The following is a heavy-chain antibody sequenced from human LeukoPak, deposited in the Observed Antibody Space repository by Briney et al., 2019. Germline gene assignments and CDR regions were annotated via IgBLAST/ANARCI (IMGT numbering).Heavy chain of an antibody. CDR1: GFTFSSYA. CDR3: ARRSGYSYGYDLFDY. J-gene: IGHJ4*02. D-gene: IGHD5-18*01. V-gene: IGHV3-30*04. Sequence: GGSLRLSCAASGFTFSSYAMHWVRQAPGKGLEWVAVISYDGSNKYYADSVKGRFTISRDSSKNTLYLQMNSLRAEDTAVYYCARRSGYSYGYDLFDYWGQGTLVTVSS. CDR2: ISYDGSNK.